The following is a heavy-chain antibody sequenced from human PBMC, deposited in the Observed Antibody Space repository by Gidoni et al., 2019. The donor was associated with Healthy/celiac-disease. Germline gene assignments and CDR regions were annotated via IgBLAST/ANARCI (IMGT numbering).Heavy chain of an antibody. CDR2: ISGSGGST. Sequence: EVQLLESGGGLVQPGGSLRLSCAASGFTFSSYAMSWVRQAPGKGLEWVSAISGSGGSTYYADSVKGRFTISRDNSKNTLYLQMNSLRAEDTAVYYCAKPYDSSGYYSYYFDYWGQGTLVTVSS. CDR1: GFTFSSYA. J-gene: IGHJ4*02. CDR3: AKPYDSSGYYSYYFDY. V-gene: IGHV3-23*01. D-gene: IGHD3-22*01.